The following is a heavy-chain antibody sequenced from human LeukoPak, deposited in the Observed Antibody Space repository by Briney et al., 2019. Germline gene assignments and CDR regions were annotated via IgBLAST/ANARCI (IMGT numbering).Heavy chain of an antibody. Sequence: GGSLRLSCAASGFTFSDYYMSWIRQAPGKGLEWVAVISYDGSNKYYADSVKGRFTISRDNSKNTLYLQMNSLRAEDTAVYYCAKDLDITRDYGDYHYYYYGMDVWGKGTTVTVSS. J-gene: IGHJ6*04. CDR3: AKDLDITRDYGDYHYYYYGMDV. V-gene: IGHV3-30*18. CDR2: ISYDGSNK. D-gene: IGHD4-17*01. CDR1: GFTFSDYY.